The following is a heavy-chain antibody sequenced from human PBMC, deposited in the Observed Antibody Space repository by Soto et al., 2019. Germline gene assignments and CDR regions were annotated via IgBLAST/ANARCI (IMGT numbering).Heavy chain of an antibody. CDR3: ARGPSTGCFDS. V-gene: IGHV1-3*01. D-gene: IGHD1-1*01. CDR1: GYTFTTFF. CDR2: INPANGDT. J-gene: IGHJ4*02. Sequence: GASVKVSCKPSGYTFTTFFLHWMRQAPGQRLEWMGWINPANGDTMYSQKFLGRVSNTRDTSATTAYMELTSLTSEDTAIYYCARGPSTGCFDSWGQGTLVTVSS.